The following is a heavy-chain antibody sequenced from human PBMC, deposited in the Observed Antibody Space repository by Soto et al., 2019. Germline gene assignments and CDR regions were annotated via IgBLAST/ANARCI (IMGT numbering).Heavy chain of an antibody. D-gene: IGHD2-15*01. CDR3: ARDNPEYCSGGSCYSDWFDP. CDR2: IIPIFGTA. J-gene: IGHJ5*02. Sequence: ASVKVSCKASGGTFSSYAISWVRQAPGQGLEWMGGIIPIFGTANYAQKFQGRVTITADESTSTAYMELSSLRSEDTAVYYCARDNPEYCSGGSCYSDWFDPWGQGTLVTVSS. CDR1: GGTFSSYA. V-gene: IGHV1-69*13.